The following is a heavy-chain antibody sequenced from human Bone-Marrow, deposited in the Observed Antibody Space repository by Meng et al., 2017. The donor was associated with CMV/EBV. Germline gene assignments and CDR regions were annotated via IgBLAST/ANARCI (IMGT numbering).Heavy chain of an antibody. V-gene: IGHV4-39*01. CDR2: ISYSGST. J-gene: IGHJ6*02. Sequence: GSLRLSCSVSAGSISSTSYYWGWIRQPPGKGLEWIGAISYSGSTYYNPSLKSRVTISVDTSKTQFFLKLSSMTAADTAVYYCARHINFWSAYYYYGLDVWGQGTTVTVSS. CDR1: AGSISSTSYY. D-gene: IGHD3-3*01. CDR3: ARHINFWSAYYYYGLDV.